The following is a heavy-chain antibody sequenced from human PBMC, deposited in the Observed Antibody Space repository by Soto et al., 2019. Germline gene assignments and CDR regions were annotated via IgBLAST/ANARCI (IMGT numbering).Heavy chain of an antibody. V-gene: IGHV1-2*04. CDR1: GDTFSGYP. CDR3: ARDRDSYGLDY. J-gene: IGHJ4*02. Sequence: GASVKVSCKASGDTFSGYPINWVRQAPGEGLEWMGWINPNSGGTNYAQKFQGWVTMTRDTSISTAYMELSRLRSDDTAVYYCARDRDSYGLDYWGQGTLVTVSS. D-gene: IGHD5-18*01. CDR2: INPNSGGT.